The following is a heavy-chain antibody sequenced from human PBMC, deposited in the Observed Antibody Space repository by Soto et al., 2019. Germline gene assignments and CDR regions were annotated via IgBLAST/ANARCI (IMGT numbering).Heavy chain of an antibody. V-gene: IGHV4-34*01. Sequence: SETLSLTCAVYGGSFSGYYWTWIRQTPGKRLEWIGEIHHSGRTNYNPSLKSRVSISADTSKTQFSLNLTSVTAADTAVYYCARGECSSNYCFTRWALDIWGQGTVVTVSS. D-gene: IGHD2-2*01. CDR3: ARGECSSNYCFTRWALDI. J-gene: IGHJ3*02. CDR1: GGSFSGYY. CDR2: IHHSGRT.